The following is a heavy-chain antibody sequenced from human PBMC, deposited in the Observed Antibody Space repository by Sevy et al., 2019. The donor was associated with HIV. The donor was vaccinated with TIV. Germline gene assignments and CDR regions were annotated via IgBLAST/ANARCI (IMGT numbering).Heavy chain of an antibody. J-gene: IGHJ6*03. Sequence: GGSLRLSCAASGFTFSDYYMSWIRQAPGKGLEWVSYISSSGSTIYYADSVKGRFTISRDNAKNSLYLQMNSLRAEDTALYYCARGANSLCGSYSFRCADSSYYYYYMDVWGKGTTVTVSS. CDR3: ARGANSLCGSYSFRCADSSYYYYYMDV. V-gene: IGHV3-11*01. CDR2: ISSSGSTI. D-gene: IGHD1-26*01. CDR1: GFTFSDYY.